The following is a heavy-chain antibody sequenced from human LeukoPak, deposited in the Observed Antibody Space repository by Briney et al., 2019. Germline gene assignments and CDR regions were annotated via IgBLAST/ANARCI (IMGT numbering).Heavy chain of an antibody. J-gene: IGHJ4*02. V-gene: IGHV3-9*01. Sequence: GGSLRLSCAASGFTFDDYAVHWVRQAPGKGLEWVSGISWNSGSIGYADSVKGRFTISRDNAKNSLYLQMNSLRAEDTALYYCAKMGYYGSGKEPCGGTDYWGQGTLVTVSS. CDR3: AKMGYYGSGKEPCGGTDY. CDR1: GFTFDDYA. D-gene: IGHD3-10*01. CDR2: ISWNSGSI.